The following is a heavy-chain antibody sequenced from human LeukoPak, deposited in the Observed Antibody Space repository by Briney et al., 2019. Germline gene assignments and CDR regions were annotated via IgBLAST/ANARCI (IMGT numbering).Heavy chain of an antibody. CDR3: AKTSHTIFGVVIIPLAY. J-gene: IGHJ4*02. CDR1: GFTFSDYA. D-gene: IGHD3-3*01. V-gene: IGHV3-23*01. Sequence: GGSLRLSCAASGFTFSDYAKNWVRQAPGKGLEWVSTISGSGGNTYYAGSVKGRFTISRDNSKNTLYLQMNSLRAEDTAVYYCAKTSHTIFGVVIIPLAYWGQGTLVTVSS. CDR2: ISGSGGNT.